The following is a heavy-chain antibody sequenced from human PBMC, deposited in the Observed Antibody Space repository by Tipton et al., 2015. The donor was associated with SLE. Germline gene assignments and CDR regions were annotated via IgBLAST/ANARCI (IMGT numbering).Heavy chain of an antibody. D-gene: IGHD1-26*01. CDR2: IDPSDSYT. CDR3: ASYSGSYFWFDP. Sequence: QSGAEVKKPGESLKISCKGSGHSFTSYWISWVRRMPGKGLEWMGRIDPSDSYTNYSPSFQGHVTISADKSISTAYLQWSSLKASDTAMYYCASYSGSYFWFDPWGQGTLVTVSS. V-gene: IGHV5-10-1*01. J-gene: IGHJ5*02. CDR1: GHSFTSYW.